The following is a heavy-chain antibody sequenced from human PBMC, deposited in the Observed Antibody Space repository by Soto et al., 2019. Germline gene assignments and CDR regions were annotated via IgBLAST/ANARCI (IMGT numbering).Heavy chain of an antibody. CDR3: ARVTCSSGWLVDY. Sequence: SETLSLTCTVSGGSITNYYWSWIRQPPGKGLEWIGYIYYSGSTNYNPSLKSRVTISVDTSKNQFSLKLSSVTAADTAVYYCARVTCSSGWLVDYWGQGTLVTVS. CDR1: GGSITNYY. CDR2: IYYSGST. D-gene: IGHD6-19*01. V-gene: IGHV4-59*01. J-gene: IGHJ4*02.